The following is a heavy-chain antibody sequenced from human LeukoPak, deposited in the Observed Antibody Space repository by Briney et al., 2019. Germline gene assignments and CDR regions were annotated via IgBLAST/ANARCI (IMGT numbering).Heavy chain of an antibody. Sequence: ASVKVSCKASGYTFTSYYMHWVRQAPGQGLEWMGIINPSGGSTSYAQKFQGRVTMTRDMSTSTVYMELSSLRSEDTAVYYCARGPYCGGDCDYPFDYWGQGTLVTVSS. D-gene: IGHD2-21*02. CDR2: INPSGGST. V-gene: IGHV1-46*01. J-gene: IGHJ4*02. CDR1: GYTFTSYY. CDR3: ARGPYCGGDCDYPFDY.